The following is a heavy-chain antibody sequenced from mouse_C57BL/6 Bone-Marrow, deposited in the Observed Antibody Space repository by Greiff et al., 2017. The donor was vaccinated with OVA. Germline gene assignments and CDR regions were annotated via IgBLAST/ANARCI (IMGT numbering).Heavy chain of an antibody. V-gene: IGHV3-6*01. Sequence: EVKLEESGPGLVKPSQSLSLTCSVTGYSITSSYYWNWIRQFPGNKLEWMGYISYDGSNNYNPSLKNRISITRDTSKNQFFLKLNSVTTEDTATYYCARSATTDFDYWGQGTTLTVSS. CDR2: ISYDGSN. CDR1: GYSITSSYY. CDR3: ARSATTDFDY. D-gene: IGHD1-1*01. J-gene: IGHJ2*01.